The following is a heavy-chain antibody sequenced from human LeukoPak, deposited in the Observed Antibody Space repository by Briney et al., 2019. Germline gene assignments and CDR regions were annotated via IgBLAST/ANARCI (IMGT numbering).Heavy chain of an antibody. Sequence: ASVKVSCKASGYTFTSYAMHWVRQAPGQRLEWMGWINAGNGNTKYSQKFRGRVTITRDTSASTAYMELSSLRSEDTAVYYCARVDLYCSGGSCYPERFDYWGQGTLVTVSS. CDR1: GYTFTSYA. J-gene: IGHJ4*02. V-gene: IGHV1-3*01. CDR2: INAGNGNT. D-gene: IGHD2-15*01. CDR3: ARVDLYCSGGSCYPERFDY.